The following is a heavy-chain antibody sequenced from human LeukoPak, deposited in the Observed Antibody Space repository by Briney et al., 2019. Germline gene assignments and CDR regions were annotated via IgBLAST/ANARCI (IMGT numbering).Heavy chain of an antibody. CDR1: GFTFSSYA. V-gene: IGHV3-23*01. D-gene: IGHD3-10*01. Sequence: GGSLRLSCAASGFTFSSYAMSWVRQAPGKGLEWVSAISGSGGSTYYADSVKGRFTISRDNSKNTLYLQMNSLRAEDTAVYYCAKDGPYYYGSGSYYYSYWGQGTLVTVSS. CDR2: ISGSGGST. CDR3: AKDGPYYYGSGSYYYSY. J-gene: IGHJ4*02.